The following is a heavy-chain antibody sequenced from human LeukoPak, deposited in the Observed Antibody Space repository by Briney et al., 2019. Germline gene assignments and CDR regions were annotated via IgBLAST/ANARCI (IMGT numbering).Heavy chain of an antibody. D-gene: IGHD4-17*01. CDR3: ARGLGDYDAFGV. CDR1: GFTFSSYS. CDR2: ISSGGSYS. J-gene: IGHJ3*01. V-gene: IGHV3-21*01. Sequence: GGSLRLSCSVSGFTFSSYSMNWVRQAPGKGLQWVASISSGGSYSFYADSVEGRFSVSRDNARNSVSLQMNSLGPEDTAVYFCARGLGDYDAFGVWGQGTKVTVAS.